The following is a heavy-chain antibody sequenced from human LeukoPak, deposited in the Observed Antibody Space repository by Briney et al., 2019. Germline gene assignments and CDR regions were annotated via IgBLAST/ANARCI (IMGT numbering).Heavy chain of an antibody. CDR2: IIPIFGTA. CDR1: GGTFSSYA. Sequence: GASVKVSCKASGGTFSSYAISWVRQAPGQGPEWMGGIIPIFGTANYAQKFQGRVTITADESTSTAYMELSSLRSEDTAVYYCARAGHSGYDGARFFDYWGQGTLVTVSS. J-gene: IGHJ4*02. D-gene: IGHD5-12*01. CDR3: ARAGHSGYDGARFFDY. V-gene: IGHV1-69*13.